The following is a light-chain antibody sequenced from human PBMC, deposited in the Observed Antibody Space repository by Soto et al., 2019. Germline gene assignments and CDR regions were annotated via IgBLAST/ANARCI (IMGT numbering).Light chain of an antibody. Sequence: EIVLTQSPGTLSLSPGERATLSCRASQSVSSSYLAWYQQKPGQAPRLLIYGASSRATGIPDRFSGSGSGTDFTLTISSLQAEDVAVYYCQQYYSSLTFGQGTKLEIK. V-gene: IGKV3-20*01. CDR2: GAS. J-gene: IGKJ2*01. CDR3: QQYYSSLT. CDR1: QSVSSSY.